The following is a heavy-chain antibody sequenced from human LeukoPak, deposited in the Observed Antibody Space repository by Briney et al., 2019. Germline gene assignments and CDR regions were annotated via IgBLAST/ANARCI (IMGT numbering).Heavy chain of an antibody. V-gene: IGHV5-51*01. CDR3: ARREGGSGWDFDF. Sequence: GESLKISCKASGYSSDSYWIGWVRQMPGKGLEWMGIVYPVDSDTRYSPSLQGQVTISVDKSITTAYLQWSSLKASDTAMYFCARREGGSGWDFDFWGQGTLVTVSS. J-gene: IGHJ4*02. CDR2: VYPVDSDT. D-gene: IGHD6-19*01. CDR1: GYSSDSYW.